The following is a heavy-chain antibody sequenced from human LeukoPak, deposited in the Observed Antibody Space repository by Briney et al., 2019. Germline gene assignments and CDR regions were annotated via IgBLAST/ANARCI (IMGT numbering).Heavy chain of an antibody. CDR1: GYTFTSYG. CDR3: ARDGYIYYDFWSGYYTGKGSNWFDP. Sequence: ASVKVSCKASGYTFTSYGISWVRQAPGQGLAWMGWISAYNGNTNYAQKLQGRVTMTTDTSTSTAYMELRSLRSDDTAVYYCARDGYIYYDFWSGYYTGKGSNWFDPWGQGTLVTVSS. D-gene: IGHD3-3*01. CDR2: ISAYNGNT. J-gene: IGHJ5*02. V-gene: IGHV1-18*01.